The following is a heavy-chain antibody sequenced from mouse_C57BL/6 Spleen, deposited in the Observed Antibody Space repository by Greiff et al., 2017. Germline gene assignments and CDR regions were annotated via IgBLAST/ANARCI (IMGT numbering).Heavy chain of an antibody. CDR3: ARLFYAMDY. Sequence: VQGVESGPELVKPGASVKISCKASGYAFSSPWMNWVKQRPGKGLEGIGRIYPGDGDTNYNGKFKGKATLTADKSSSTAYMQLSSLTSEDSAVYFCARLFYAMDYWGQGTSVTVSS. D-gene: IGHD3-3*01. CDR2: IYPGDGDT. J-gene: IGHJ4*01. CDR1: GYAFSSPW. V-gene: IGHV1-82*01.